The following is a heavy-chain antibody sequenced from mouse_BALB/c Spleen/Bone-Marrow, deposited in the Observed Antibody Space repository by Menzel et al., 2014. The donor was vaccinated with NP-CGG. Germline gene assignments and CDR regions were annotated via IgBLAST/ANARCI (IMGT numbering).Heavy chain of an antibody. D-gene: IGHD1-1*01. J-gene: IGHJ1*01. CDR2: INPDSSTI. CDR3: ARLNYYGNLFV. Sequence: VQRVESGGGLVQPGGSLKLSCAASRFDFSRYWMSWVRQAPGKGLEWIGEINPDSSTINYTPSLKDKFIISRDNAKNTLYLQMSKVRSEDTALYYCARLNYYGNLFVWGAGTAVTVSS. CDR1: RFDFSRYW. V-gene: IGHV4-1*02.